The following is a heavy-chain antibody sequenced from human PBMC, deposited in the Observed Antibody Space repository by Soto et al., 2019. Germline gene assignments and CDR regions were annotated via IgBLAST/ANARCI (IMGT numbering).Heavy chain of an antibody. Sequence: GASVKVSCKASGYTFTGYYMHWVRQAPGQGLEWMGWINPNSGGTNYAQKFQGWVTMTRDTSISTAYMELSRLRSDDTAVYYCARAAESFPHNCRGDAFDIWGQGATVTVSS. CDR1: GYTFTGYY. CDR2: INPNSGGT. D-gene: IGHD1-20*01. CDR3: ARAAESFPHNCRGDAFDI. V-gene: IGHV1-2*04. J-gene: IGHJ3*02.